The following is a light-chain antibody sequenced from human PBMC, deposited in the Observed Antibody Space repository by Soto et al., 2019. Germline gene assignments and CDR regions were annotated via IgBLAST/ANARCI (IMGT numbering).Light chain of an antibody. V-gene: IGLV2-23*01. Sequence: QSALTQPASVSGSPGQSITISCTGTSSDVGSYNLVSWYQQHSGKAPKLMIYEGSKRPSGVSNRFSGSKSGNTASLTISGLQAEDEADYYCCSYAGSNYVFGTGTKLTVL. J-gene: IGLJ1*01. CDR2: EGS. CDR3: CSYAGSNYV. CDR1: SSDVGSYNL.